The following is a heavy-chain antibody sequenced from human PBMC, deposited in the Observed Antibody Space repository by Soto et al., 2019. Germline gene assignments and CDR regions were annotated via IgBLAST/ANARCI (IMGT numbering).Heavy chain of an antibody. D-gene: IGHD6-13*01. CDR3: AKDPYSSSWRNWFDS. CDR2: ISGRGDST. V-gene: IGHV3-23*01. J-gene: IGHJ5*01. Sequence: GGSLRLSCAASGFTFSSYAMNWVRPAPGKGLEWDSGISGRGDSTYHADSVKGRFTISRDNSENTLYLQMNSRSAEDTDVYYCAKDPYSSSWRNWFDSWGQGTLVTVSS. CDR1: GFTFSSYA.